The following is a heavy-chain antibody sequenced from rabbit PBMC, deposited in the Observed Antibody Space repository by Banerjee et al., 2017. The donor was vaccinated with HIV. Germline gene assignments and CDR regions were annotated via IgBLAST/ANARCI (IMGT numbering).Heavy chain of an antibody. CDR2: VDVGSSGYT. Sequence: QSLEESGGGLVKPGASLTLTCTASGFSFSSGYYICWVRQAPGKGLEWIACVDVGSSGYTSYASWAKGRFTISKTSSTTVTLQMTSLTAADTATYFCARYNGYAGGGYGFSLWGPGTLVTVS. D-gene: IGHD8-1*01. CDR3: ARYNGYAGGGYGFSL. J-gene: IGHJ4*01. V-gene: IGHV1S40*01. CDR1: GFSFSSGYY.